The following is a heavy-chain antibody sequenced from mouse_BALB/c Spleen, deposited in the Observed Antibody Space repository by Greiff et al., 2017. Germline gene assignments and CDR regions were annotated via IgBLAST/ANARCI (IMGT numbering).Heavy chain of an antibody. CDR2: IYPGSGST. CDR3: TTSGYYYAMDY. CDR1: GYTFTSYW. V-gene: IGHV1S22*01. J-gene: IGHJ4*01. Sequence: LQQPGSELVRPGASVTLSCKASGYTFTSYWMHWVKQRHGQGLEWIGNIYPGSGSTNYDEKFKSKGTLTVDTSSSTAYMHLSSLTSEDSAVYYCTTSGYYYAMDYWGQGTSVTVSS.